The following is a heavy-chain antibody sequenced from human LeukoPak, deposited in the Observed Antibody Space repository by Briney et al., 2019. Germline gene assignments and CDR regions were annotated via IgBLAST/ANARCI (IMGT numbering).Heavy chain of an antibody. CDR1: GFTFSTYE. CDR2: ISSSGTTI. J-gene: IGHJ4*02. CDR3: ARDSVVGEWSFDY. V-gene: IGHV3-48*03. Sequence: PGGSLRLSCAASGFTFSTYEMNGVRQAPGKGLEWVSYISSSGTTIYYADSVKGRFTISRDDAKNSLYLQMNSLRAEDTAVYYCARDSVVGEWSFDYWGQGTLVTVSS. D-gene: IGHD3-10*01.